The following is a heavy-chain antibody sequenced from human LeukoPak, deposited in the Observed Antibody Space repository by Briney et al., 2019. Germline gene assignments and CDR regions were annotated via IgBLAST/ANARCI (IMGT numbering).Heavy chain of an antibody. CDR2: ISGDGISI. CDR1: GFTFKNYA. CDR3: ASQNYYGSGMYFDY. D-gene: IGHD3-10*01. J-gene: IGHJ4*02. V-gene: IGHV3-23*01. Sequence: PGGSLRLSCAASGFTFKNYAISWVRQAPGKGLDWVSGISGDGISIYYADSVKGRFIISRDNSKNTVYLQMNSLRAEDTAVYYCASQNYYGSGMYFDYWGQGTLVTVSS.